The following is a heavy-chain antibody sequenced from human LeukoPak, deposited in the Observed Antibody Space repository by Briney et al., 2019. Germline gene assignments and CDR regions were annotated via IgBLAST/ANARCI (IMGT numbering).Heavy chain of an antibody. CDR1: GDSISPFC. D-gene: IGHD3-16*01. CDR3: ARVASSVMDY. Sequence: SETLSLTCTVSGDSISPFCWSWTRQPPGKGLEWIGYIHYSGTTNYNPSLKSRVTISLDTSKNQFSLKMSSVTAADTAVYYCARVASSVMDYWGQGILVTVSS. CDR2: IHYSGTT. J-gene: IGHJ4*02. V-gene: IGHV4-59*01.